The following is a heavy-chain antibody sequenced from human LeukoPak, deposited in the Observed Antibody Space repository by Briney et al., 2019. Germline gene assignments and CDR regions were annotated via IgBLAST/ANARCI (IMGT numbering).Heavy chain of an antibody. D-gene: IGHD4-17*01. Sequence: PSETLSLTCTVSGGSFSGYYCTWIRQPPGKGLEWIGEINHSGSANYNPSLKSRVTISLDTSKNQFSLKLSSVTAADTAVYYCARGQGTVTTHWGQGTLVTVSS. J-gene: IGHJ4*02. CDR3: ARGQGTVTTH. CDR2: INHSGSA. CDR1: GGSFSGYY. V-gene: IGHV4-34*01.